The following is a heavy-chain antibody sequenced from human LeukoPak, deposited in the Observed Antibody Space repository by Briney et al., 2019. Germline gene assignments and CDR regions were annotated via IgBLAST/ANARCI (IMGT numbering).Heavy chain of an antibody. CDR3: AKDMAPYYYDSSGYYKYYGMDV. D-gene: IGHD3-22*01. J-gene: IGHJ6*02. Sequence: GGSLRLSCAASGFTFDDYAMHWVRQAPGKGLEWVSGISWNSGSIGYADSVKGRFTISRDNAKNSLYLQMNSLRAEDTALYYCAKDMAPYYYDSSGYYKYYGMDVWGQGTMVTVSS. CDR2: ISWNSGSI. CDR1: GFTFDDYA. V-gene: IGHV3-9*01.